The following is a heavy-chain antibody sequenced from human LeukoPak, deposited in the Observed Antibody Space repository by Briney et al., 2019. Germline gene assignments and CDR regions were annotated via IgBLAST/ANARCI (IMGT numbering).Heavy chain of an antibody. Sequence: GESLKISCKGSGYSFTSYWIGWVRQMPGEGLEWMGIIYPGDSDTRYSPSFQGQVTISADKSITTAYLQWSSLKASDSAMYYCARPRTTGSSYDAFDIWGQGTLVTVSS. D-gene: IGHD1-7*01. CDR3: ARPRTTGSSYDAFDI. CDR1: GYSFTSYW. CDR2: IYPGDSDT. J-gene: IGHJ3*02. V-gene: IGHV5-51*01.